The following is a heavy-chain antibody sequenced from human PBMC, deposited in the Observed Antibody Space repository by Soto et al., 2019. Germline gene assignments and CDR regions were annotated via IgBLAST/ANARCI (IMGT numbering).Heavy chain of an antibody. CDR2: ISYDGSNK. J-gene: IGHJ4*02. D-gene: IGHD1-26*01. V-gene: IGHV3-30-3*01. Sequence: PGGSLRLSCAASGFTFSSYAMHWVRQAPGKGLEWVAVISYDGSNKYYADSVKGRFTISRDNSKNTLYLQMNSLRAEDTAVYYCARDYIGSGSYGYFDYWGQGTLVTVSS. CDR3: ARDYIGSGSYGYFDY. CDR1: GFTFSSYA.